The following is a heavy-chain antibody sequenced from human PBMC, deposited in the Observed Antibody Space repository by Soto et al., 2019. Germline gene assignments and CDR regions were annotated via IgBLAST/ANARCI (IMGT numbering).Heavy chain of an antibody. J-gene: IGHJ6*03. CDR1: GFTFSPHW. CDR2: INSDGSST. D-gene: IGHD2-15*01. CDR3: ARVGAGYCSGGSCYGLWDYYYYYMDV. V-gene: IGHV3-74*01. Sequence: GSLRLSCAAFGFTFSPHWLHWVRLPPGKVLVWISRINSDGSSTSYADSVKGRVTISRDNAKNTLYLQMNSLRAEDAAVYYCARVGAGYCSGGSCYGLWDYYYYYMDVWGKGTTVTVSS.